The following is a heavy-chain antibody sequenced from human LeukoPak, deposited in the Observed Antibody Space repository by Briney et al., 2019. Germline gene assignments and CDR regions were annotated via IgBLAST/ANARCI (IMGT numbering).Heavy chain of an antibody. D-gene: IGHD6-13*01. Sequence: PPETLSLTCTVSGGSISSYYWSWIRQPPGKGLEWIGYISYSGTTNYNPSLKSRVTISIDTSKNQFSLKLSSVTAADTAVYYCARGVNWIDPWGQGTLVTVSS. CDR3: ARGVNWIDP. CDR1: GGSISSYY. J-gene: IGHJ5*02. V-gene: IGHV4-59*01. CDR2: ISYSGTT.